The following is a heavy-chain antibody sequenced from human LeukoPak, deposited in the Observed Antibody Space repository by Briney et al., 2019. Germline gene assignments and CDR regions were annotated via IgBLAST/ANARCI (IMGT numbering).Heavy chain of an antibody. CDR2: ISSSSSYI. CDR3: ARDDYGDFTHDDAFDI. CDR1: GFTFSSYS. V-gene: IGHV3-21*01. D-gene: IGHD4-17*01. Sequence: GGSLRLSCAASGFTFSSYSMNWVRQAPGKGLEWVSSISSSSSYIYYADSVKGRFTISRDNAKNSLYLQMNSLRAEDTVVYYCARDDYGDFTHDDAFDIWGQGTMVTVSS. J-gene: IGHJ3*02.